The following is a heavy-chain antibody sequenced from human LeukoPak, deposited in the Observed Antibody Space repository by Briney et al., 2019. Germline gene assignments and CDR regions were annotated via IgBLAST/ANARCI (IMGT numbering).Heavy chain of an antibody. CDR1: GGSISSGGYY. D-gene: IGHD6-13*01. Sequence: KPSETLSLTCTVSGGSISSGGYYWSWIRQPPGKGLEWIGYIYHSGSTYYNPSLKSRVTISVDRSKNQFSLKLSSVTAADTAVYYCARKGIAAAGALDYWGQGTLVTVSS. CDR2: IYHSGST. CDR3: ARKGIAAAGALDY. J-gene: IGHJ4*02. V-gene: IGHV4-30-2*01.